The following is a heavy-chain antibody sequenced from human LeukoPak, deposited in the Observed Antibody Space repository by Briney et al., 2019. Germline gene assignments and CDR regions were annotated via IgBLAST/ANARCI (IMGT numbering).Heavy chain of an antibody. Sequence: GGSLRLSCAASGFXVSSNYISWVRQAPGKGREWVSVIYSGGSTYYADSVKGRLTISRHNSKNTLYLQMNSLRAEDTAVYYCATRIAAAGPFDYWGQGTLVTVSS. V-gene: IGHV3-53*04. CDR2: IYSGGST. J-gene: IGHJ4*02. D-gene: IGHD6-13*01. CDR1: GFXVSSNY. CDR3: ATRIAAAGPFDY.